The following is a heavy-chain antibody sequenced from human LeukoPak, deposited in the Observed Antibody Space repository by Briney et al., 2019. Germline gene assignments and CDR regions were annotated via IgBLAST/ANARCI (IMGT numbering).Heavy chain of an antibody. Sequence: QPGGSLRLSCAASGFTFSSYEMNWVRQAPGKGLEWVSYISSSGSTIYYADSVKGRFTISRDNAKKSLYLQMNSLRAEDTAVYYCARDRNYYDGIDYWGQGTLVTVSS. CDR3: ARDRNYYDGIDY. CDR1: GFTFSSYE. V-gene: IGHV3-48*03. D-gene: IGHD3-22*01. CDR2: ISSSGSTI. J-gene: IGHJ4*02.